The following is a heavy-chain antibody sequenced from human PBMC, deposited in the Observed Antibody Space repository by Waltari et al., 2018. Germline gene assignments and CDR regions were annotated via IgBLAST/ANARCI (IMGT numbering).Heavy chain of an antibody. CDR2: IYHSGST. D-gene: IGHD6-19*01. Sequence: QVQLQESGPGLVKPSETLSLTCAVSGYSISSGYYWGWIRQPPGKGLEWIGSIYHSGSTYYNPSRKSRVTISVDTSKNQFYLKLSSVTAADTAVYYCANTGYSSGWYRFWGQGTLVTVSS. CDR3: ANTGYSSGWYRF. CDR1: GYSISSGYY. V-gene: IGHV4-38-2*01. J-gene: IGHJ4*02.